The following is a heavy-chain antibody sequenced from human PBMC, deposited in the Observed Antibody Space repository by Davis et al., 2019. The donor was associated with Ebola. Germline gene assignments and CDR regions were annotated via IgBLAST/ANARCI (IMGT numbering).Heavy chain of an antibody. J-gene: IGHJ6*02. CDR2: IYYSGST. D-gene: IGHD3-10*01. CDR3: ARQRNGSGRYYYYYYGMDV. CDR1: GGSISSSSYY. Sequence: MPGGSLRLSCTVSGGSISSSSYYWGWIRQPPGKGLEWIGSIYYSGSTYYNPSLKSRVTISVDTSKNQFSLKLSSVTAADTAVYCCARQRNGSGRYYYYYYGMDVWGQGTTVTVSS. V-gene: IGHV4-39*01.